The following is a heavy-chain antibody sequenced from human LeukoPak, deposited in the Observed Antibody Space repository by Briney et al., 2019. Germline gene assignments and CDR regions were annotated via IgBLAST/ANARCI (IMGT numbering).Heavy chain of an antibody. CDR1: GFTVSSNY. V-gene: IGHV3-66*01. J-gene: IGHJ6*03. Sequence: PGGSLRLSCAASGFTVSSNYMSWVRQAPGKGLEWVSVIYSGGSTYYADSVKGRFTIFRDNSKNTLYLQMNSLRVEDTAVYYCAKDAGFYYYMDVWGKGTTVTVSS. CDR3: AKDAGFYYYMDV. CDR2: IYSGGST. D-gene: IGHD5-12*01.